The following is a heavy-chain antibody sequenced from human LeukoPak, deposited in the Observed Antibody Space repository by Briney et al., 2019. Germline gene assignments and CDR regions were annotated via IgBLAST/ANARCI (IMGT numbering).Heavy chain of an antibody. Sequence: SQTLSLTCAISGDSVSNNSATWNWIRQSPSRCLEWLGRTYYRSKWYTDYALSVKSRITLNPDASENQFSLHLNSVTPEDTAVYYCARGSTTNFHFWGPGTLVTVSS. V-gene: IGHV6-1*01. CDR3: ARGSTTNFHF. D-gene: IGHD1-14*01. CDR2: TYYRSKWYT. CDR1: GDSVSNNSAT. J-gene: IGHJ4*02.